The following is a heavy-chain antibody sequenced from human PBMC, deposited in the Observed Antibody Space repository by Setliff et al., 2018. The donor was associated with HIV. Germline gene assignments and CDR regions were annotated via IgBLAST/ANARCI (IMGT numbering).Heavy chain of an antibody. D-gene: IGHD3-22*01. J-gene: IGHJ4*02. CDR3: ARVGGTYSYDTDGFFSFYFEI. CDR2: IIPDSGDT. V-gene: IGHV1-2*02. Sequence: ASVKVSCKASGYTFTAYYLHWLRQAPGQGLEWMGYIIPDSGDTKYSQKFQGRVTMTRDTSITTAYMELSRLRSDDTAVYYCARVGGTYSYDTDGFFSFYFEIWGRGTLVTVSS. CDR1: GYTFTAYY.